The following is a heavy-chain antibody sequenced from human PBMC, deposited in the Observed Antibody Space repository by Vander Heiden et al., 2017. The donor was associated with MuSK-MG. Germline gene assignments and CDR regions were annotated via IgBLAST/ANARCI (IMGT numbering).Heavy chain of an antibody. D-gene: IGHD3-22*01. CDR2: ISYDGSNK. V-gene: IGHV3-30*04. CDR1: GFTFSSYA. Sequence: QVQLVESGGGVVQPGRSLRLSCAASGFTFSSYAMHWVRQAPGKGLEWVAVISYDGSNKYYADSVKGRFTISRDNSKNTLYLQMNSLRAEDTAVYYCAREVSITRRVVVNALDYWGQGTLVTVSS. J-gene: IGHJ4*02. CDR3: AREVSITRRVVVNALDY.